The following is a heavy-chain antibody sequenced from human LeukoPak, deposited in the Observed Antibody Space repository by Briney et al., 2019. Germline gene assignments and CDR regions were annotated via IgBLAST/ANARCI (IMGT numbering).Heavy chain of an antibody. CDR1: GGSISSTNW. D-gene: IGHD3-10*01. CDR2: LYRSGTT. CDR3: ARLRHYGSGSYPMTGNWFDP. V-gene: IGHV4-4*02. J-gene: IGHJ5*02. Sequence: PSETLSLTCAVSGGSISSTNWWSWVRQPPGKGLEWIGELYRSGTTNYKPSLKSRVTISLDKSRNHFSLKLASVTAADSAVYYCARLRHYGSGSYPMTGNWFDPWGQGTLVSVSS.